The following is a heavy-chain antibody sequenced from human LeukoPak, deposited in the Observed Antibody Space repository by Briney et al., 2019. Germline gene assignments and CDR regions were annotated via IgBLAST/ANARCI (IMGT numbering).Heavy chain of an antibody. J-gene: IGHJ3*02. CDR3: AKSYATGWYADALDI. CDR1: GFTFSSYA. D-gene: IGHD6-19*01. CDR2: ISGSGTIT. Sequence: PGWSLRLSCAASGFTFSSYAMSWVRQAPGKGLEWVSAISGSGTITYYADSVKGRFTVSRDNSKNTLYLQMNSLRAEDTAIYYCAKSYATGWYADALDIWGQGTMVTVSS. V-gene: IGHV3-23*01.